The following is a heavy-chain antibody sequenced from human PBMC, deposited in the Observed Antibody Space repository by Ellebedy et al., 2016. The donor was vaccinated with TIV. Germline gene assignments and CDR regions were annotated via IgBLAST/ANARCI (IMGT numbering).Heavy chain of an antibody. V-gene: IGHV6-1*01. Sequence: SQTLSLTCAISGDSVSSNSAAWNWIRQSPSRGLEWLGRTYYRSKWYNDYAVSVKSRITINPDTSKNQFSLQLNSVTPEDTAVYYCAREEIVGATTYAYNWFDPWGQGTLVTVSS. CDR3: AREEIVGATTYAYNWFDP. J-gene: IGHJ5*02. D-gene: IGHD1-26*01. CDR1: GDSVSSNSAA. CDR2: TYYRSKWYN.